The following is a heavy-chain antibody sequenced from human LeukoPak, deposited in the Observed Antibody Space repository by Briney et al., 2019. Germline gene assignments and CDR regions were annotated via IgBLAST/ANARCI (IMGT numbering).Heavy chain of an antibody. CDR3: ARSHQYFASGSGDF. J-gene: IGHJ4*02. Sequence: GGSLRLSCVASGLTFTYSDFNWIRQAPGKGLEWLSTITRSSSNLYYADSVKGRFTTSRDDAKDSVYLQMENLRVEDTAVYYCARSHQYFASGSGDFWGQGTLVTVSS. V-gene: IGHV3-21*04. CDR2: ITRSSSNL. CDR1: GLTFTYSD. D-gene: IGHD3-10*01.